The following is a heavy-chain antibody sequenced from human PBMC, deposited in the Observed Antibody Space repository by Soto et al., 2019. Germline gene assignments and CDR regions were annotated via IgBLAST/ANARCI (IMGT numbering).Heavy chain of an antibody. Sequence: GGSLRLSCAASGFTFSSYTMNWVRQAPGKGLEWLSSISSSGTYIYYTDSVKGRFTISRDNTKNSLYLQVDSLRAEDTAVYSCARGLRQQLGPSDYWGLGTLVTVSS. CDR3: ARGLRQQLGPSDY. CDR2: ISSSGTYI. CDR1: GFTFSSYT. J-gene: IGHJ4*01. D-gene: IGHD6-13*01. V-gene: IGHV3-21*01.